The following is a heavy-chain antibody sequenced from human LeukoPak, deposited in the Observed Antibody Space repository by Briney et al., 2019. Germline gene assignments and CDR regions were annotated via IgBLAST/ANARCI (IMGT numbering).Heavy chain of an antibody. J-gene: IGHJ4*02. V-gene: IGHV4-4*07. Sequence: SETLSLTCTVSGGSVSSFYWSWVRQAAGEGLEWIGRIQSSGSTNYNPSLKSRVTISVDTSKNQFSLKLSSVTAADTAVYYCARGADYSSLDYWGQGTLLTVSS. D-gene: IGHD5-12*01. CDR1: GGSVSSFY. CDR2: IQSSGST. CDR3: ARGADYSSLDY.